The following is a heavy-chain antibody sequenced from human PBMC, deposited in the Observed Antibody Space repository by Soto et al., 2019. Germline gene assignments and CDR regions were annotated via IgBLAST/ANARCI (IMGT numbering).Heavy chain of an antibody. D-gene: IGHD5-18*01. CDR1: GFTFSSYW. J-gene: IGHJ6*02. CDR2: INSDGSST. CDR3: ARDRIQLWLRSRLPYYYGMDV. V-gene: IGHV3-74*01. Sequence: EVQLVESGGGLVQPGGSLRLSCAASGFTFSSYWMHWVRQAPGKGLVWVSRINSDGSSTSYADSVKGRFTISRDNAKNTLYLQMNSLRAEDTAVYSCARDRIQLWLRSRLPYYYGMDVWGQGTTVTVSS.